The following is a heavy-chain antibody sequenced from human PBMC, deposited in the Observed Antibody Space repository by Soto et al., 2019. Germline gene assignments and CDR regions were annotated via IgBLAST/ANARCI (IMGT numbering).Heavy chain of an antibody. CDR2: ISGSGDNT. Sequence: EVQLLESGGGLVQPGGSLRLSCAASGFIFSTYAMSWVRQAPGKGLEWVSVISGSGDNTYYADSVKGRFTISRDNSKNTVYLQMNSLRAEDTAVYYCAKDWGYCTNDGCYEYFQDWGQGTLVTVSS. J-gene: IGHJ1*01. D-gene: IGHD2-8*01. CDR1: GFIFSTYA. V-gene: IGHV3-23*01. CDR3: AKDWGYCTNDGCYEYFQD.